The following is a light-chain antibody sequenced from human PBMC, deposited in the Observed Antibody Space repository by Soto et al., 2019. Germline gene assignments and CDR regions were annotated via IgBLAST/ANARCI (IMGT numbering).Light chain of an antibody. CDR3: QQRSNWPIT. CDR1: QSVSSY. V-gene: IGKV3-11*01. Sequence: DIVLTQSPATLSLSPGERATLSCRASQSVSSYLAWYQQKPGQAPSLLIYDASKRDTGIPARFSGSGSGTDFTLTISSLEPEDFAVYYCQQRSNWPITLGQGTRLEIK. J-gene: IGKJ5*01. CDR2: DAS.